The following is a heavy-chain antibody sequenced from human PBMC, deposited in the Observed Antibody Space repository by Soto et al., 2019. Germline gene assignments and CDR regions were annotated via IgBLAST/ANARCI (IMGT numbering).Heavy chain of an antibody. CDR2: ISYDGSNK. J-gene: IGHJ3*02. V-gene: IGHV3-30-3*01. Sequence: GGSLRLSCAASGFTFSSYAMHWVRQAPGKGLEWVAVISYDGSNKYYADSVKGRFTISRDNSKNTLYLQMNSLRAEDTAVYYCARDSALRDDCSGCSCYSLDAFDIWGQGTMVTVSS. CDR3: ARDSALRDDCSGCSCYSLDAFDI. CDR1: GFTFSSYA. D-gene: IGHD2-15*01.